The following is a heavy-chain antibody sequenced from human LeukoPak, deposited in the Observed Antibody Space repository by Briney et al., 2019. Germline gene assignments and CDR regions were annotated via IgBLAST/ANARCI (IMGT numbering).Heavy chain of an antibody. J-gene: IGHJ5*02. CDR3: ARGSQYSSSFMIDP. D-gene: IGHD6-13*01. CDR1: GGSISSGSYY. V-gene: IGHV4-61*02. Sequence: KTSETLSLTCTVSGGSISSGSYYWSWIRQPAGKRLEWIGRIYTSGSTTYNPSLKSRVTISVDTSKNQFSLRLSSVTAADTAVYYCARGSQYSSSFMIDPWGQGTLVTVSS. CDR2: IYTSGST.